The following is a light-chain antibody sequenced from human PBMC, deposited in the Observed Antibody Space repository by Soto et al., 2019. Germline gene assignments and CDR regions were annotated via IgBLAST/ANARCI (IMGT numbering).Light chain of an antibody. J-gene: IGKJ1*01. CDR2: DAS. CDR1: QTISNW. V-gene: IGKV1-5*01. Sequence: DIQMTQSPSTLSASVGDRVTITCRASQTISNWLAWYQQKPGKAPKLLIYDASSWEGGVPSRFSGGRSGTEFTLALSSRQPDDFATYYCQQYYSYWSFGQGNKVEIK. CDR3: QQYYSYWS.